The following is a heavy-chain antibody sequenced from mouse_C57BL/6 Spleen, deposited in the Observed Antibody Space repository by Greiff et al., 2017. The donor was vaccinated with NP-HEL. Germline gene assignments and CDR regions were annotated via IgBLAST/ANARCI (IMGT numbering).Heavy chain of an antibody. D-gene: IGHD2-3*01. CDR1: GYTFTSYW. V-gene: IGHV1-64*01. Sequence: QVQLQQPGAELVKPGASVKLSCKASGYTFTSYWMHWVKQRPGQGLEWIGMIHPNSGSTNYNEKFKSKATLTVDKSSSTAYMQLSSLTSEDSAVYYGARMGDGYLFDYWGQGTTLTVSS. CDR2: IHPNSGST. CDR3: ARMGDGYLFDY. J-gene: IGHJ2*01.